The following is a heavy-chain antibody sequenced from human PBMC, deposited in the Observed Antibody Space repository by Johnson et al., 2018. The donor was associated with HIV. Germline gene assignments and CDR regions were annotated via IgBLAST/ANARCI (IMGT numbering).Heavy chain of an antibody. V-gene: IGHV3-23*04. CDR2: ISSSGSTI. CDR1: GFTFSSYA. D-gene: IGHD7-27*01. J-gene: IGHJ3*02. Sequence: VQLVESGGGLVQPGGSLRLSCAASGFTFSSYAMSWVRQAPGKGLEWVSAISSSGSTIYYADSVKGRFTISRDNAKNSLYLQMNSLKTEDTAVYYCTTELGAFDIWGQGTMVTVSS. CDR3: TTELGAFDI.